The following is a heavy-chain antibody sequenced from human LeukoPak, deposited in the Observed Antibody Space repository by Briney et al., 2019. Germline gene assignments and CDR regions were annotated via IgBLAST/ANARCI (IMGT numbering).Heavy chain of an antibody. J-gene: IGHJ6*03. CDR3: ARGLKHFVLYYYYIDV. CDR1: GGSFSGYY. CDR2: ISQSVST. V-gene: IGHV4-34*01. Sequence: SETLSLTCAVYGGSFSGYYWNWIRQPPGKGLEWIGEISQSVSTNYNPALNSRVTISVDTSKKQVSLKMSSVSAADTAVYYCARGLKHFVLYYYYIDVWGNGTTVTVSS. D-gene: IGHD6-6*01.